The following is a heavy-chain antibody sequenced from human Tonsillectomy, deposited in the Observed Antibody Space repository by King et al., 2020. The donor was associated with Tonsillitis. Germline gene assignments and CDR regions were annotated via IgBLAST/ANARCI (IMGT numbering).Heavy chain of an antibody. CDR3: ARDPKWGSGY. Sequence: VQLVESGGGLVKPGGSLRLSCVASGFTFSNHDMSWIRQAPGKGLEWVSTISASRSSLSYADSVRGRFTISTDNAKNSPYLQMNSLRDDDTAIYYCARDPKWGSGYWGQGTLVTVSS. V-gene: IGHV3-21*06. CDR1: GFTFSNHD. D-gene: IGHD1-26*01. J-gene: IGHJ4*02. CDR2: ISASRSSL.